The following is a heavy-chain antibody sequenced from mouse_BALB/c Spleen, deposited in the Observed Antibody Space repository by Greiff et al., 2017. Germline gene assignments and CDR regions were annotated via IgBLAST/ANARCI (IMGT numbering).Heavy chain of an antibody. Sequence: EVKVVESGGGLVKPGGSLKLSCAASGFAFSSYDMSWVRQTPEKRLEWVAYISSGGGSTYYPDTVKGRFTISRDNAKNTLYLQMSSLKSEDTAMYYCARMGYRYDFDYWGQGTTLTVSS. CDR3: ARMGYRYDFDY. CDR1: GFAFSSYD. CDR2: ISSGGGST. D-gene: IGHD2-14*01. J-gene: IGHJ2*01. V-gene: IGHV5-12-1*01.